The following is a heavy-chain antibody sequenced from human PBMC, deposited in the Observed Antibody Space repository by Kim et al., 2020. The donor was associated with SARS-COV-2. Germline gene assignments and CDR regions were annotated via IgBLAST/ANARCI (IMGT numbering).Heavy chain of an antibody. Sequence: SETLSLTCSVSGDSVRSSYYFWGWIRQPPGRGLEYIANVYYSGTISYNSSLEGRATVLVDATENKLSLKLTSVNSADTALYFCAVGPQQVVPRYLYWGQG. V-gene: IGHV4-39*01. D-gene: IGHD2-21*01. J-gene: IGHJ4*02. CDR3: AVGPQQVVPRYLY. CDR2: VYYSGTI. CDR1: GDSVRSSYYF.